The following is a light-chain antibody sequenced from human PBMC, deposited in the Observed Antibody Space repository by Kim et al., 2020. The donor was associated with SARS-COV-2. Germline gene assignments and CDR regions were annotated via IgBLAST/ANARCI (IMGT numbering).Light chain of an antibody. CDR1: QDIDNS. V-gene: IGKV1-NL1*01. CDR2: DTS. CDR3: QQYYRNGYT. J-gene: IGKJ2*01. Sequence: DIQMTQSPSSLSASVGDRVTITCRASQDIDNSLAWYQQKPGKAPKLLLYDTSTLGGGVPSRFSGSGSGTDYTLTISSLQAEDSATFYCQQYYRNGYTFGQGTKLEIK.